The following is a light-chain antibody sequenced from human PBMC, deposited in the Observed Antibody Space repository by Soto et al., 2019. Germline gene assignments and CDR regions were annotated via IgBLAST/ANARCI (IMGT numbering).Light chain of an antibody. CDR3: EAWDDSLYGAV. Sequence: QSVLTQPPSASGTPGQRVTISCSGSSSNIGANPINWYQQLPGTAPKLLIYNNDQRPSGVPDRFSASKSGTSASLAISGLQSEDEAVYYCEAWDDSLYGAVLGGGTQLTVL. CDR2: NND. V-gene: IGLV1-44*01. CDR1: SSNIGANP. J-gene: IGLJ2*01.